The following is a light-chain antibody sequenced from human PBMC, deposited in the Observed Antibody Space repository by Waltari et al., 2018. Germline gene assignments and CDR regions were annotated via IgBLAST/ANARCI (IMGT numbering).Light chain of an antibody. CDR2: GAS. CDR3: QQYGSTPLFT. V-gene: IGKV3-20*01. J-gene: IGKJ3*01. Sequence: EIVLTQSPGTLSLSPGERATLSCRASQSVGSTYLAWYQRKAGQAPRLLIYGASKRATGIPDRFSGGGSGTDFTLTISRLEPEDFAVYYCQQYGSTPLFTFGPGTKVDI. CDR1: QSVGSTY.